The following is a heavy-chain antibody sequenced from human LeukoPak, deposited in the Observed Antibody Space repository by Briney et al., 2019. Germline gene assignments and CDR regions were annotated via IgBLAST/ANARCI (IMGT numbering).Heavy chain of an antibody. CDR1: GYTFTGYY. CDR2: INPNSGGT. J-gene: IGHJ4*02. V-gene: IGHV1-2*02. CDR3: ARSSIIAAAGPYYFDY. Sequence: WASVKVSCKASGYTFTGYYMHWVRQAPGQGLEWMGWINPNSGGTNYAQKFQGRVTMTRDTSISTAYMELSRLRSDDTAVYYCARSSIIAAAGPYYFDYWGQGTLVTVSS. D-gene: IGHD6-13*01.